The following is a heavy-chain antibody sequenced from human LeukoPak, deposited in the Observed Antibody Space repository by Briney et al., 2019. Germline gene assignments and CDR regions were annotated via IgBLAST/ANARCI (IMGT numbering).Heavy chain of an antibody. CDR3: ASFAAAPGGRDY. Sequence: SETLSLTCAVYGGSVSGYYWSWIRQPPGKGLEWIGEINHSGSTNYNPSLKSRVTISVDTSKNQFSLKLSSVTAADTAVYYCASFAAAPGGRDYWGQGTLVTVSS. CDR2: INHSGST. J-gene: IGHJ4*02. CDR1: GGSVSGYY. D-gene: IGHD1-26*01. V-gene: IGHV4-34*01.